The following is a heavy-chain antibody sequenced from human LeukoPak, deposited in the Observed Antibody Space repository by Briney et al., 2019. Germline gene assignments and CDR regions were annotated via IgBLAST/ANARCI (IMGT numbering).Heavy chain of an antibody. Sequence: PSQTLSLTCTVSGGSISSGSYYWSWIRQPVGKGLEWIGRIYTSGSTNYNPSLKSRVTISVDTSKNQFSLKLSSVTAADTAVYYCARDPKSYGYGRDYYMDVWDKGTTVTVSS. J-gene: IGHJ6*03. CDR2: IYTSGST. CDR1: GGSISSGSYY. CDR3: ARDPKSYGYGRDYYMDV. V-gene: IGHV4-61*02. D-gene: IGHD5-18*01.